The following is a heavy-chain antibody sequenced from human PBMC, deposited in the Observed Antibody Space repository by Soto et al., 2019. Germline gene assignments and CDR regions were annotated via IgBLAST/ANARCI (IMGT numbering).Heavy chain of an antibody. V-gene: IGHV1-2*02. CDR1: GYTFTGYY. CDR2: INPNSGGT. J-gene: IGHJ4*02. D-gene: IGHD3-10*01. Sequence: QVQLVQSGAEVKKPGASVKVSCKASGYTFTGYYMHWVRQAPGQGLEWMGWINPNSGGTNYAQKFQGGVTMTRDTSISTAYMELSRLRSDDTAVYYCAREGGRDTMVRGAMVYWGQGTLVTVSS. CDR3: AREGGRDTMVRGAMVY.